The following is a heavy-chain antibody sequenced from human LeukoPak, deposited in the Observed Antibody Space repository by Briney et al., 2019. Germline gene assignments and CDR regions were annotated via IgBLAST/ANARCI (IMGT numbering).Heavy chain of an antibody. CDR2: ITPIYGTP. CDR1: GGIFSSYA. CDR3: ARVGVGAVQYYFDS. D-gene: IGHD1-26*01. Sequence: SVKVSCKASGGIFSSYAFSWVRQAPGQGLEWMGGITPIYGTPNYSQKFRGRVTITADESASTTYMELSSLRSADTAVYYCARVGVGAVQYYFDSWGQGTLVTVSS. J-gene: IGHJ4*02. V-gene: IGHV1-69*13.